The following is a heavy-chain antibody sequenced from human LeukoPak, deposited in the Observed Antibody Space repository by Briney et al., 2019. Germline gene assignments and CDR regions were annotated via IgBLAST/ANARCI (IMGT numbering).Heavy chain of an antibody. Sequence: PGGSLRLSCAASGFAFSDYYMSWIRQAPGKGLEWVSYISSSGSTIYYADSVKGRFTISRDNAKNSLYLQMNSLRAEDTAVYYCARDRGVAARNGNRAEFDYWGQGTLVTVSS. CDR3: ARDRGVAARNGNRAEFDY. J-gene: IGHJ4*02. CDR2: ISSSGSTI. V-gene: IGHV3-11*04. CDR1: GFAFSDYY. D-gene: IGHD6-6*01.